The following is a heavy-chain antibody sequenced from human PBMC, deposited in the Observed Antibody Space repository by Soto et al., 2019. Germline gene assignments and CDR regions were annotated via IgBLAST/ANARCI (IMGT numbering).Heavy chain of an antibody. D-gene: IGHD3-16*01. J-gene: IGHJ4*02. CDR1: GFTFSSYW. CDR3: AGGTSHYYYAHVWY. V-gene: IGHV3-7*03. Sequence: GSLRLSCGASGFTFSSYWMSWVRQAPGKALECVANIQHDGRETFYVGSVKGRFTISRDNSNNTLYLQMDRLGVEDTAVYYCAGGTSHYYYAHVWYWGLGALVTVSS. CDR2: IQHDGRET.